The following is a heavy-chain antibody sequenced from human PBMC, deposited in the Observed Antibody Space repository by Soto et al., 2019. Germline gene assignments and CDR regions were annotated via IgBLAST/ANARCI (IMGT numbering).Heavy chain of an antibody. Sequence: PSETLSLTCSVSGGSITSYYWSWIRQPPGKGLEWIAYIYYSGSTSYNPSLKSRVSISLDTSKNQFSLKLSSVTAADTAVYYCARTYDGSGPNSGGYGFDIWGQGTKVTV. CDR2: IYYSGST. V-gene: IGHV4-59*01. CDR1: GGSITSYY. CDR3: ARTYDGSGPNSGGYGFDI. D-gene: IGHD3-22*01. J-gene: IGHJ3*02.